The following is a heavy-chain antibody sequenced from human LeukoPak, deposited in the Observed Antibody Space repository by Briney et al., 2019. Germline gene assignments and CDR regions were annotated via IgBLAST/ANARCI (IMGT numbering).Heavy chain of an antibody. CDR1: GYSFTNYD. D-gene: IGHD3-22*01. CDR2: MNPNSGNT. Sequence: ASVKVSCKASGYSFTNYDITWVRQATGQGLEWMGWMNPNSGNTGYVQKFQGRVIMTRNTSISTAYMELSGLRSEDTAVYYCARAPSHYDRGGSSYSKLYYYYYYRDVWGKGTTVTVPS. V-gene: IGHV1-8*01. J-gene: IGHJ6*03. CDR3: ARAPSHYDRGGSSYSKLYYYYYYRDV.